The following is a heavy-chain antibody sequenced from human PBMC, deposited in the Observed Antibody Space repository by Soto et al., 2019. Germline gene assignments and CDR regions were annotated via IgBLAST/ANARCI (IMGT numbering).Heavy chain of an antibody. V-gene: IGHV4-59*01. Sequence: SETLSLTCTFSACSISSYYWSWIRQPPGNGLEWIGNMYYSGGTNNDSSLKSRVTISVDTSKNQFSLKLRSVSAADTAVYYCARDRPLHPSYHYYGMDVWGQGITVTVSS. CDR3: ARDRPLHPSYHYYGMDV. D-gene: IGHD2-15*01. CDR1: ACSISSYY. CDR2: MYYSGGT. J-gene: IGHJ6*01.